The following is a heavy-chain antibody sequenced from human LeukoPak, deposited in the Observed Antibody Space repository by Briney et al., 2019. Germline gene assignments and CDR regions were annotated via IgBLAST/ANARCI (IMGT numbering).Heavy chain of an antibody. D-gene: IGHD5-24*01. CDR2: IYSGGST. V-gene: IGHV3-66*02. CDR3: AREEMATTKYYYYYYYMDV. Sequence: GGSLRLSCAASGFTVSSNYMSWVRQAPGKGLEWVSVIYSGGSTYYADSVKGRFTISRDNSKNTLYLQMNSLRAEDTAVYYCAREEMATTKYYYYYYYMDVWGKGTTVTVSS. J-gene: IGHJ6*03. CDR1: GFTVSSNY.